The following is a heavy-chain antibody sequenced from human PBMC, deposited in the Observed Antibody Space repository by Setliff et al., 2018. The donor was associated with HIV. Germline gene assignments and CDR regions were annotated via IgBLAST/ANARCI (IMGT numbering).Heavy chain of an antibody. CDR2: IYHSVNT. V-gene: IGHV4-38-2*02. CDR3: ASIWFGESKPLDS. Sequence: SETLSLTCTVSGYSISSDYYWGWIRQSPGKGLEWIGNIYHSVNTYYNPSLKSRVTISADATKNQFSLKLTSVTAADTAVYYCASIWFGESKPLDSWGQGMLVTV. D-gene: IGHD3-10*01. J-gene: IGHJ4*02. CDR1: GYSISSDYY.